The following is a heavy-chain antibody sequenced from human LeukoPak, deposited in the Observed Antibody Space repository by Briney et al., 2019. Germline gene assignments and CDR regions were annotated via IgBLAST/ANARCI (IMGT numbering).Heavy chain of an antibody. J-gene: IGHJ5*02. CDR1: ELIFTNPS. Sequence: RRPLRLSRATSELIFTNPSFSCVPHNLGPGLGWVSGITGSGTNTYYADSVKGRFTIARDNSKNTLYLHMSSLRHEDTAVYYCVKSPGTAAGNWFDPWGKGTLVTVSP. V-gene: IGHV3-23*01. CDR2: ITGSGTNT. CDR3: VKSPGTAAGNWFDP. D-gene: IGHD6-13*01.